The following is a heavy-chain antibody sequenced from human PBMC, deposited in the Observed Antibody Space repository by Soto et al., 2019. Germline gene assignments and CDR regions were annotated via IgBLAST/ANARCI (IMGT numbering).Heavy chain of an antibody. V-gene: IGHV3-9*01. J-gene: IGHJ4*02. CDR2: ISWNSGSI. D-gene: IGHD2-15*01. Sequence: EVQLVESGGGLVQPGRSLRLSCAASGFTFDDYAMHWVRQAPGKGLEWLSGISWNSGSIGYADSVKGRFTISRDNAKNSLYLQMNSLRAEDTALYYCAKDVVGYCSGGSCFFDYWGQGTLVTVSS. CDR3: AKDVVGYCSGGSCFFDY. CDR1: GFTFDDYA.